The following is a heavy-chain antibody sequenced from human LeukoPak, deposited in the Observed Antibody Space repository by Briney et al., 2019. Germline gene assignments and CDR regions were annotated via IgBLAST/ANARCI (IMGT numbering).Heavy chain of an antibody. CDR2: ISPNSGGT. Sequence: ASVKVSCKASGYTFTGYYMHWVRQAPGQGLEWMGWISPNSGGTNYAQKFQGRVTMTRDTSISTAYMELSRLRSDDTAVYYCARSSSGWYYYFDYRGQGTLVTVSS. J-gene: IGHJ4*02. D-gene: IGHD6-19*01. CDR3: ARSSSGWYYYFDY. CDR1: GYTFTGYY. V-gene: IGHV1-2*02.